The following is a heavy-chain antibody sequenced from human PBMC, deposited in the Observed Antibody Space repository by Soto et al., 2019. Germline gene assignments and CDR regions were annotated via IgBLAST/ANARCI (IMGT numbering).Heavy chain of an antibody. CDR1: GYTLTELS. CDR2: FDPEDGET. J-gene: IGHJ5*02. V-gene: IGHV1-24*01. CDR3: ASLPGPRTSPLCDL. D-gene: IGHD2-2*01. Sequence: VSAVQASCKVSGYTLTELSMHWVRQAPGKGLEWMGGFDPEDGETIYAQKFQGRVTMTEDTSTDTAYMELSSLRSEDTAVYYCASLPGPRTSPLCDLWGQGTPVTRAS.